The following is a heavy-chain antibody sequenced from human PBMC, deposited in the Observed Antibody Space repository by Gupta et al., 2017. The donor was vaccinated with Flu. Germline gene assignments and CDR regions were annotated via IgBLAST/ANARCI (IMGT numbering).Heavy chain of an antibody. CDR1: GGSISSSSYY. Sequence: QLQLQESGPGLVKPSETLSLTCTVSGGSISSSSYYWGWIRQPPGKGLEWIGSIYYSGSTYYNPSLKSRVTISVDTSRKQFSLKMCSVTAADTAVYYCVRQHCSSNICYRWEWRNYGMDVWGQGTTVTVSS. CDR3: VRQHCSSNICYRWEWRNYGMDV. CDR2: IYYSGST. J-gene: IGHJ6*02. V-gene: IGHV4-39*01. D-gene: IGHD2-2*01.